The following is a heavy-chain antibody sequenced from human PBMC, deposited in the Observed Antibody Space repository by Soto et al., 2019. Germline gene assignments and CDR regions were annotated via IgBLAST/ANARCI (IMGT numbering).Heavy chain of an antibody. J-gene: IGHJ4*02. Sequence: SVKVSCKASGGTFSSYAISWVRQAHGQGLEWMGGIIPIFGTANYAQKFQGRVTITADESTSTAYMELSSLRSEDTAVYYCARDLGYYYGSGSYSYFDYWGQGTLVTVSS. CDR1: GGTFSSYA. V-gene: IGHV1-69*13. CDR3: ARDLGYYYGSGSYSYFDY. D-gene: IGHD3-10*01. CDR2: IIPIFGTA.